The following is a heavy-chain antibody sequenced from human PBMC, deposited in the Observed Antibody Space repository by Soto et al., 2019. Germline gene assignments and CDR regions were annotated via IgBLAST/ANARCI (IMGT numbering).Heavy chain of an antibody. Sequence: EVQLLESGGGLVQPGGSLRLSCAASGFTFSSYAMSWVRQAPGKGLEWVSVISGGGANPYYADAVKGRFTISRDNAQTTLYLPMNSLRAEDTAVYYCAKDLLLVREMDVWGKGTTVTVSS. CDR3: AKDLLLVREMDV. CDR2: ISGGGANP. CDR1: GFTFSSYA. V-gene: IGHV3-23*01. D-gene: IGHD6-13*01. J-gene: IGHJ6*04.